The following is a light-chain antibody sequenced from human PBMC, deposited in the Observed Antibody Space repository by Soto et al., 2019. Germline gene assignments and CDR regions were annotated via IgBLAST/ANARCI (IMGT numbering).Light chain of an antibody. V-gene: IGKV3-20*01. Sequence: QPPVTQSLSPGERATLSCGASQSVTNNFLAWYQQKPGQAPRLLIYGASSRATGVPDRFSGSGSGTDFTLTISRLEPEDFAVYYCQQYGSSPLYTFGQGTKVDI. CDR1: QSVTNNF. CDR3: QQYGSSPLYT. CDR2: GAS. J-gene: IGKJ2*01.